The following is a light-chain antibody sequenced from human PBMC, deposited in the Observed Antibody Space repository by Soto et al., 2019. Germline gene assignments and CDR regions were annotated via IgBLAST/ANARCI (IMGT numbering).Light chain of an antibody. V-gene: IGLV1-40*01. CDR1: SSNIGAGYD. CDR2: GNS. J-gene: IGLJ1*01. CDR3: QSYDSSLSEV. Sequence: QSVLTQPPSVSGSPGQRVTISCTWSSSNIGAGYDVHWYQQLPGTAPKLLIYGNSNRPSGVPDRFSGSKSGTSASLAITGLQAEDEADYYCQSYDSSLSEVFGTGTKLTVL.